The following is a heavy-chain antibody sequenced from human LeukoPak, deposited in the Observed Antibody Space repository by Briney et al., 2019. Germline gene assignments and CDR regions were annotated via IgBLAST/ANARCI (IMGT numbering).Heavy chain of an antibody. J-gene: IGHJ6*02. V-gene: IGHV5-51*01. CDR2: IYPGDSDT. Sequence: GESLKISCKGSGHSFTSYWIGWVRQMPGKGLEWMGIIYPGDSDTRYSPSFQGQVTISADKSISTAYLQWSSLKASDTAMYYCARMYYDFWSGYSIDGMDVWGQGTTVTVSS. CDR1: GHSFTSYW. D-gene: IGHD3-3*01. CDR3: ARMYYDFWSGYSIDGMDV.